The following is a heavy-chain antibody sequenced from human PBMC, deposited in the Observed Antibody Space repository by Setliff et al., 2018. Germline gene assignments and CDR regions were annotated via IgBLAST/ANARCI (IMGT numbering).Heavy chain of an antibody. D-gene: IGHD3-10*01. CDR3: AGVLRDYYGSGSYYNWFDP. J-gene: IGHJ5*02. CDR2: INAGNGNT. Sequence: ASVKVSCKASGYAFTSYSMHWVRQAPGQSLEWMGWINAGNGNTKYSQKFQGRVTITRDTSASTAYMELSSLRSEDTAVYFCAGVLRDYYGSGSYYNWFDPWGQGTLVTVSS. CDR1: GYAFTSYS. V-gene: IGHV1-3*01.